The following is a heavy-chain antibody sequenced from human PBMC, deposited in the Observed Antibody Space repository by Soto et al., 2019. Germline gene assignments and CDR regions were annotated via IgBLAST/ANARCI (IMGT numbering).Heavy chain of an antibody. D-gene: IGHD3-9*01. Sequence: ASVKVSCKASGYTFTSYYMHWVRQAPVQGLEWMGWINASNGDTVYAQKLQYRVTLTTDTSTSTAYMELTSVTAADTAVHYCVRNDWYRFDPWGPGTLVTVSS. V-gene: IGHV1-18*04. CDR2: INASNGDT. J-gene: IGHJ5*02. CDR3: VRNDWYRFDP. CDR1: GYTFTSYY.